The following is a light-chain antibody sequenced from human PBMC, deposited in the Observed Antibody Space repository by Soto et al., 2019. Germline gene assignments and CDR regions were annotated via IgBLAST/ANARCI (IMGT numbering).Light chain of an antibody. V-gene: IGKV3-15*01. CDR3: QQYDSWPPLFT. CDR2: GTS. CDR1: QSVSSN. Sequence: EIIMTQSPATLSVSPGERATLSCRASQSVSSNLAWYRQRPGQAPRLLIYGTSTRATGIPDRFSGSGAGTEIPLTLSSLKSEDFAVYYCQQYDSWPPLFTFGPGTKVDLK. J-gene: IGKJ3*01.